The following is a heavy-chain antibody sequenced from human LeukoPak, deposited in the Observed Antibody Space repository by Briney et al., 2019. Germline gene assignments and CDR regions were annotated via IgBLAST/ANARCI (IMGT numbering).Heavy chain of an antibody. CDR3: ARDSPSYYGSGSKEADY. Sequence: ASVKVSCKASGYTFTGYYMHWVRQAPGQGLEWMGWINPNSGGTNYAQKFQGRVTMTRDTSISTAYMELSRLRSDDTAVYYCARDSPSYYGSGSKEADYWGQGTLVTVSS. J-gene: IGHJ4*02. CDR1: GYTFTGYY. V-gene: IGHV1-2*02. CDR2: INPNSGGT. D-gene: IGHD3-10*01.